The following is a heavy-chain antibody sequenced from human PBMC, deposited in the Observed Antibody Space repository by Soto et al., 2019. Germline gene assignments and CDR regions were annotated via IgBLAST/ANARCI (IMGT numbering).Heavy chain of an antibody. CDR2: IYYSGST. J-gene: IGHJ6*02. CDR3: ARDVDTAMVTRFNYGMDV. Sequence: SETLSLTCTVSGGSISSGGYYWSWIRQHPGKGLEWIGYIYYSGSTYYNPSLKSRVTISVDTSKNQFSLKLSSVTAADTAVYYCARDVDTAMVTRFNYGMDVWGQGTTVTVSS. V-gene: IGHV4-31*03. D-gene: IGHD5-18*01. CDR1: GGSISSGGYY.